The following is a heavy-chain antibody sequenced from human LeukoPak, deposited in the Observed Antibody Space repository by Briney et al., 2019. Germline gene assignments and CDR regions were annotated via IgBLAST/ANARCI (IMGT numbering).Heavy chain of an antibody. CDR2: INPNSGAT. CDR3: ARSTTAYYSSFDY. CDR1: GYIFTGYH. J-gene: IGHJ4*02. Sequence: ASVKVSCKASGYIFTGYHIHWVRRAPGQGLEWMGWINPNSGATNFALKFQGRVTMTRDTSISTAYMELSRLTSDDAAVYYCARSTTAYYSSFDYWGQGTLVTVSS. D-gene: IGHD3-9*01. V-gene: IGHV1-2*02.